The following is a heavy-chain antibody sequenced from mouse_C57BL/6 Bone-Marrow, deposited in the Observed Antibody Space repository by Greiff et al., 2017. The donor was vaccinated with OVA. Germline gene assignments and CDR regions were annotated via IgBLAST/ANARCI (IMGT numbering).Heavy chain of an antibody. CDR3: ARDRHYGNYWYFDV. D-gene: IGHD2-1*01. J-gene: IGHJ1*03. CDR1: GYSITSGYD. Sequence: EVKLMESGPGMVKPSQSLSLTCTVTGYSITSGYDWHWIRHFPGNKLEWMGYISYSGSTNYNPSLKSRISITHDTSKNHFFLKLNSVTTEDTATYYCARDRHYGNYWYFDVWGTGTTVTVSS. CDR2: ISYSGST. V-gene: IGHV3-1*01.